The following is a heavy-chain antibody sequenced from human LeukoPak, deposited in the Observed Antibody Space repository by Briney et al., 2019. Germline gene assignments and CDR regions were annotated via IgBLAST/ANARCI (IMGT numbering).Heavy chain of an antibody. CDR1: GYTFTSYA. V-gene: IGHV1-3*03. CDR2: INAGNGNT. J-gene: IGHJ5*02. D-gene: IGHD6-13*01. Sequence: ASVKVSCKASGYTFTSYAMHWVRQAPGQRLEWMEWINAGNGNTKYSQEFQGRVTITRDTSASTAYMELSSLRSEDMAVYYCARAPIAAAGRRNNWFDPWGQGTLVTVSS. CDR3: ARAPIAAAGRRNNWFDP.